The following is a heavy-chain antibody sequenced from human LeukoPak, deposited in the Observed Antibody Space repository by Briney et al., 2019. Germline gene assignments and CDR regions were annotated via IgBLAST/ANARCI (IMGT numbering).Heavy chain of an antibody. D-gene: IGHD3-10*01. Sequence: PGGSLTLSCAASGFTFSDYYMTWLRQAPGKGLEWLTYISTSSSDTRYADSVKGRFTISRDNAKNSLYLQMNSLRAEDTALYYCARIRGGFGEFSLDYWGQGTLVTVSS. CDR1: GFTFSDYY. CDR3: ARIRGGFGEFSLDY. V-gene: IGHV3-11*03. J-gene: IGHJ4*02. CDR2: ISTSSSDT.